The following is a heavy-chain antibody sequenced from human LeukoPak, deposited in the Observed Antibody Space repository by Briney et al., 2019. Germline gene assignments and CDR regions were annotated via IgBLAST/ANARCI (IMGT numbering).Heavy chain of an antibody. CDR1: GFTFSDYY. J-gene: IGHJ6*02. CDR2: ISGSSSYT. D-gene: IGHD3-10*01. V-gene: IGHV3-11*05. CDR3: ARADYYGSGSYYNGALDYYYGMDV. Sequence: PGGSLRLSCAAPGFTFSDYYMIWIRQAPGKGLEWVSYISGSSSYTDYADSVRGRSMIFRDNAKNSLYLQMNSLRAEDTAVYYCARADYYGSGSYYNGALDYYYGMDVWGQGTTVAVSS.